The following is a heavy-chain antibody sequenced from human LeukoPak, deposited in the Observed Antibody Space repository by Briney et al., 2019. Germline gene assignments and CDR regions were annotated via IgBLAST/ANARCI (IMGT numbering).Heavy chain of an antibody. CDR3: ARGPPSPTYLYR. CDR2: MNPNSGNT. J-gene: IGHJ4*02. Sequence: ASVKVSCKASGYTFTSYDINWVRQATGQGLEWMGWMNPNSGNTGYAQKFQGRVTMTRNTSISTAYMELSSLRYEDTAVYYCARGPPSPTYLYRWGRGTLVTVSS. D-gene: IGHD2-2*02. CDR1: GYTFTSYD. V-gene: IGHV1-8*01.